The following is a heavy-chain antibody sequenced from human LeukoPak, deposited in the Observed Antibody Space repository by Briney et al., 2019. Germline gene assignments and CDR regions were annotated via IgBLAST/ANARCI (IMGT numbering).Heavy chain of an antibody. J-gene: IGHJ4*02. CDR3: ARTQVVAATPLDY. D-gene: IGHD2-15*01. V-gene: IGHV3-7*01. CDR1: GFTCSSYW. CDR2: IKEDGSEK. Sequence: GGSLRPSCAASGFTCSSYWMTWVRQAPGKGLEWVGNIKEDGSEKYYLDSVKGRFTISRDNAKNSLYLQMNSLRAEDTAVYYCARTQVVAATPLDYWGQGTLVTVSS.